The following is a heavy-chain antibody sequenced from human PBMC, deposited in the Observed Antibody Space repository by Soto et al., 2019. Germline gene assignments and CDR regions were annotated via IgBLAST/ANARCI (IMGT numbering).Heavy chain of an antibody. V-gene: IGHV3-30*18. Sequence: PGGSLRLSCAASGFTFSSYGMHWVRQAPGKGLEWVAVISYDGSNKYYADSVKGRFTISRDNSKNTLYLQMNSLRAEDTAVYYCAKVESYCSGGSCPNWFDPWGQGTLVTVSS. CDR3: AKVESYCSGGSCPNWFDP. CDR1: GFTFSSYG. CDR2: ISYDGSNK. D-gene: IGHD2-15*01. J-gene: IGHJ5*02.